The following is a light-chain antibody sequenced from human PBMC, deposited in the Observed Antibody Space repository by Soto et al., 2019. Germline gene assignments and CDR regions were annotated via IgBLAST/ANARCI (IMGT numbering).Light chain of an antibody. J-gene: IGKJ4*01. Sequence: EVVMAQSPVTLSVSPGDGATLSCRASQSVTSNLAWYQQKPGQAPRLLIYGASTRATGIPARFSGSGSGTEFNLTISSLQSEDFAVYYCQQYNNWPLTFGGGTKVEIK. CDR3: QQYNNWPLT. CDR2: GAS. CDR1: QSVTSN. V-gene: IGKV3-15*01.